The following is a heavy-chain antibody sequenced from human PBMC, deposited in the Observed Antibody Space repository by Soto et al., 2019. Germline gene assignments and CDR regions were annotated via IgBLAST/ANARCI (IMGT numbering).Heavy chain of an antibody. J-gene: IGHJ4*02. CDR2: ISYDGSNK. Sequence: GGSLRLSCAASGFTFSSYAMHWVRQAPGKGLEWVAVISYDGSNKYYADSVKGRFTISRDNSKNTLYLQMNSLRAEDTAVYYCARDPLPRGSSSWYPPFFGYWGQGTLVTVSS. CDR1: GFTFSSYA. D-gene: IGHD6-13*01. CDR3: ARDPLPRGSSSWYPPFFGY. V-gene: IGHV3-30-3*01.